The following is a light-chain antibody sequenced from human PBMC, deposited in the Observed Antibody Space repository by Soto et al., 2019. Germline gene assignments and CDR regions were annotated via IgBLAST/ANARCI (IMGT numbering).Light chain of an antibody. V-gene: IGKV1-5*01. CDR2: DVS. CDR1: QSVSSW. CDR3: QHYNMWSPWT. Sequence: NEISKSPSTLSAYKGDRVSMTCRASQSVSSWLAWYQQRPGKAPKLLIYDVSSLPSGVPSRFSGSGSGTEFTLTISSLQSDDFATYYCQHYNMWSPWTFGQGTKV. J-gene: IGKJ1*01.